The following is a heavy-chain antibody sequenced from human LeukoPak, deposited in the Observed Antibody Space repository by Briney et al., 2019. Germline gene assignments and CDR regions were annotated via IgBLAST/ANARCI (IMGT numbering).Heavy chain of an antibody. J-gene: IGHJ4*02. CDR3: AKDQNYYDSSGSQGVSDY. D-gene: IGHD3-22*01. V-gene: IGHV3-30*02. CDR1: GFTFSSYG. Sequence: GGSLRLSCAVSGFTFSSYGMHWVRQAPGKGLEWVAFIRYDGSNKYYADSVKGRFTISRDNSKNTLYLQMNSLRAEDTAVYYCAKDQNYYDSSGSQGVSDYWGQGTLVTVSS. CDR2: IRYDGSNK.